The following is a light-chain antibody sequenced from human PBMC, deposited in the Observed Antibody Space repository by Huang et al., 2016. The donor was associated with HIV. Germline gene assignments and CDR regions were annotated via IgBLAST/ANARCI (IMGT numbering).Light chain of an antibody. CDR3: QQYGSSPPYT. V-gene: IGKV3-20*01. CDR2: GAS. CDR1: QSVSSNY. J-gene: IGKJ2*01. Sequence: EIVLTQSPGTLSLSPGERATLSCRASQSVSSNYLAWYQQKPCQAPRLLIYGASSRATGIPDRFSGSGSGTDFTLTISRLEPEDFAVYYCQQYGSSPPYTFGQGTKLEIK.